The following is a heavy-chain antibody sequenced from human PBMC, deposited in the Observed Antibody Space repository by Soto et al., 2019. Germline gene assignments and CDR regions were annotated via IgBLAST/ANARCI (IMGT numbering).Heavy chain of an antibody. J-gene: IGHJ1*01. CDR1: GGSFSVYY. CDR2: INHSGST. V-gene: IGHV4-34*01. Sequence: QVQLQQWGAGLLKPSETLSLTCAVYGGSFSVYYWSWIRPPPGKGLEWIGEINHSGSTNYNPTLKSRVTISVDTSKNQFSLKLSSVTDADPAVYYCASQWGSYRYAYCQHWGQGTRVTVCS. D-gene: IGHD3-16*02. CDR3: ASQWGSYRYAYCQH.